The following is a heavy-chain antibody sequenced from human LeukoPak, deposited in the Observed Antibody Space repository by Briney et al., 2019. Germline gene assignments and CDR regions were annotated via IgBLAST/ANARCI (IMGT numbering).Heavy chain of an antibody. V-gene: IGHV4-30-2*01. CDR3: ARVDAYSSSSPEK. CDR2: IYHSGST. Sequence: TLSLTCTVSGGSISSGGYYWSWIRQPPGKGLEWIGYIYHSGSTYYNPSLKSRVTIPVDRSKNQFSLKLSSVTAADTAVYYCARVDAYSSSSPEKWGQGTLVTVSS. CDR1: GGSISSGGYY. D-gene: IGHD6-6*01. J-gene: IGHJ4*02.